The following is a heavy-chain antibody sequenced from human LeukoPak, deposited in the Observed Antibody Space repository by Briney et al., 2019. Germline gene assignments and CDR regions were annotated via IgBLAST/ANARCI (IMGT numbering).Heavy chain of an antibody. CDR3: ARRGYCSGGSCYGWFDP. CDR2: IYYSGST. Sequence: SETLSLTCTVSGGSISSGGYYWSWIRQHPGKGLEWIGYIYYSGSTYYNPSLKSRVTISVDRSKNQFSLKLSSVTAADTAVYYCARRGYCSGGSCYGWFDPWGQGTLVTVSS. CDR1: GGSISSGGYY. V-gene: IGHV4-31*03. D-gene: IGHD2-15*01. J-gene: IGHJ5*02.